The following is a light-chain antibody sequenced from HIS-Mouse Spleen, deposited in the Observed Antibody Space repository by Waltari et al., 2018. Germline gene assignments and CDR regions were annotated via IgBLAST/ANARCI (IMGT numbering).Light chain of an antibody. J-gene: IGKJ3*01. CDR1: QSVSSY. Sequence: EIVLTQSPATLSLSPGERATLSCRASQSVSSYLAWYQQKPGQAPRLLIYDASNRATGIPARFSGSGSGTDFTLTISSLEPEDLAVYYCQQRSNWPRTFGPGTKVDIK. CDR3: QQRSNWPRT. V-gene: IGKV3-11*01. CDR2: DAS.